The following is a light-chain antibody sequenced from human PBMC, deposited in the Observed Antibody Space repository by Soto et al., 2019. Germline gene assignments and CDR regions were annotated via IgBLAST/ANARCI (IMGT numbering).Light chain of an antibody. J-gene: IGKJ1*01. CDR2: GAS. CDR1: QSVSSSY. CDR3: QQYGSSPT. V-gene: IGKV3-20*01. Sequence: EIVLTQSPGTLSLSPGERATLSCRASQSVSSSYLAWYQQKPGQAPRLLIYGASSRATGIPDRFSGSGSGTDFTLTISRLEPEDFVVYYCQQYGSSPTFDQGTKVEIK.